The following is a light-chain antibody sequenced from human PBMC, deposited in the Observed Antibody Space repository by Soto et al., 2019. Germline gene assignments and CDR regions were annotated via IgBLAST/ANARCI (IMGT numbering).Light chain of an antibody. Sequence: QSALTQPPSASGSPGQSVTISCTGTTSDVGGYDYVSWYQLHPDKVPKLIISEVNKRPSGVPDRFSGSKSGSTASLTVSGLQAEDEADYFCSSYAGSKNFILFGGGTQLTVL. J-gene: IGLJ2*01. CDR2: EVN. V-gene: IGLV2-8*01. CDR1: TSDVGGYDY. CDR3: SSYAGSKNFIL.